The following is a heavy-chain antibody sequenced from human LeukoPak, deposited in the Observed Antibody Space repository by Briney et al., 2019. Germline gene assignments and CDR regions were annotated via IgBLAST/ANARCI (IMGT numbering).Heavy chain of an antibody. J-gene: IGHJ5*02. V-gene: IGHV4-39*07. D-gene: IGHD6-13*01. CDR1: GGSISTSNYY. CDR2: IFYSGST. CDR3: ARVVAAAGNNWFDP. Sequence: SETLSLTCTVSGGSISTSNYYWGWIRQPPGKGLEWIGNIFYSGSTYYGPSLKSRLTISIDTSKNQFSLKLNSVTAADTAVYYCARVVAAAGNNWFDPWGQGTLVTVSS.